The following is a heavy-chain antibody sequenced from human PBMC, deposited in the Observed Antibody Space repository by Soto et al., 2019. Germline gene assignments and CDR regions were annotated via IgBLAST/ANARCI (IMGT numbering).Heavy chain of an antibody. V-gene: IGHV3-33*01. D-gene: IGHD2-15*01. J-gene: IGHJ6*02. Sequence: QVQLVESGGGVVQPGRSLRLSCVASGFTFSSYGMHWVRQAPGKGLEWVAVIWYDGSNKYYADSVKGRFTISRDNSKNTLYLQMNSLRAEDTAVYYCARDQQPRLGGYYYGMDVWGQGTTVTVSS. CDR1: GFTFSSYG. CDR2: IWYDGSNK. CDR3: ARDQQPRLGGYYYGMDV.